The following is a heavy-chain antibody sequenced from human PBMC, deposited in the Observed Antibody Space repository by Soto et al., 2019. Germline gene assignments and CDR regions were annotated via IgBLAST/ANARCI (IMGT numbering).Heavy chain of an antibody. J-gene: IGHJ6*02. V-gene: IGHV4-59*01. CDR1: GGSISSYY. CDR2: IYYSGST. CDR3: ARANYYYYGMDV. Sequence: PSETLSLTCTVSGGSISSYYWSWIRQPPGKGLEWIGYIYYSGSTNYNPSLKSRVTISVDTSKNQFSLKLSSVTAADTAVYYCARANYYYYGMDVWGQGTTVTVSS.